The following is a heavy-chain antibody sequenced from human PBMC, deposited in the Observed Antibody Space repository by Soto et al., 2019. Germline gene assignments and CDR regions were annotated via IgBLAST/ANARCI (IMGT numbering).Heavy chain of an antibody. CDR2: ISSNGIST. V-gene: IGHV3-64*01. D-gene: IGHD6-13*01. J-gene: IGHJ5*02. CDR1: GFTFSSYP. CDR3: ARDFRSSWSNGFGP. Sequence: GGSLRLSCAASGFTFSSYPMHWVRQAPGKGLEYVSAISSNGISTYYANSEKGRFTIPRDNYKTPLYLQMGSRRVEDSAVYYCARDFRSSWSNGFGPGGQGTLVTSPQ.